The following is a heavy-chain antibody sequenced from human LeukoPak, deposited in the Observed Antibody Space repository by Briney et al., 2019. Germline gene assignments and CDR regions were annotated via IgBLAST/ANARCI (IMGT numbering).Heavy chain of an antibody. V-gene: IGHV4-59*08. CDR2: IYYSGST. Sequence: SETLSLTCTVSGGSISSYYWSWIRQPPGKGLEWIGYIYYSGSTNYNPSLKSRVTISVDTSKNQFSLKLSSVTAADTAVYYCARALLLRPYNWFDPWGQGTLVTVSS. CDR3: ARALLLRPYNWFDP. D-gene: IGHD1-26*01. CDR1: GGSISSYY. J-gene: IGHJ5*02.